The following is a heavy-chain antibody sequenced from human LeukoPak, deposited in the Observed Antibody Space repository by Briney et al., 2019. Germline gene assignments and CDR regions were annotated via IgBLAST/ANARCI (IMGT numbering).Heavy chain of an antibody. CDR2: IYYSGST. J-gene: IGHJ6*03. CDR3: ARGGEYCSGGSCAEGQRNYYYMDV. Sequence: SETLSLTCAVSGGSISSGGYSWSWIRQPPGKGLEWIGYIYYSGSTYYNPSLKSRVTISVDTSKNQFSLKLSSVTAADTAVYYCARGGEYCSGGSCAEGQRNYYYMDVWGKGTTVTVSS. V-gene: IGHV4-30-4*07. D-gene: IGHD2-15*01. CDR1: GGSISSGGYS.